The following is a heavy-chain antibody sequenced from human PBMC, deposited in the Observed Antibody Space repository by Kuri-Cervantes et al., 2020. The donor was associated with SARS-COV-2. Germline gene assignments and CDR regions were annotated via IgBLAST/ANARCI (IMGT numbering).Heavy chain of an antibody. CDR1: GYTFTSYG. CDR3: ARGEGGGPYLDAFDI. Sequence: ASVKVSCKASGYTFTSYGISWVRQAPGQGLEWMGWISAYNGNTNYAQKLQGRVTMTTDTSTSTAYIELMSLRSDDTAVYYCARGEGGGPYLDAFDIWGQGTMVTVSS. CDR2: ISAYNGNT. V-gene: IGHV1-18*01. J-gene: IGHJ3*02. D-gene: IGHD1-26*01.